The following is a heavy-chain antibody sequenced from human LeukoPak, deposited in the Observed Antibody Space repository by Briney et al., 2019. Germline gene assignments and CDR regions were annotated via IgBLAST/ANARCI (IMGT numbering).Heavy chain of an antibody. J-gene: IGHJ4*02. Sequence: GGSLRLSCAASGFTFSMYWMSWVRQAPGKGPEWVANIKVDGSEIYYVDSVKGRFTISRDNSKNTLYLQMDSLRAEDTAVYYCAKEYDSGGYGANFDYWGQGTLVTVSS. CDR1: GFTFSMYW. CDR2: IKVDGSEI. D-gene: IGHD3-10*01. V-gene: IGHV3-7*01. CDR3: AKEYDSGGYGANFDY.